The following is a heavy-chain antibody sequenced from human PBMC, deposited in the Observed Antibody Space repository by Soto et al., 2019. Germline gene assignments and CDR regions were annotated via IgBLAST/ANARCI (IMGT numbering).Heavy chain of an antibody. CDR2: IIPIFGTA. D-gene: IGHD5-18*01. CDR3: ARAHRLYSYGCFDY. J-gene: IGHJ4*02. Sequence: GASVKVSCKASGGTFSSYAISWVRQAPGQGLEWMGGIIPIFGTANYAQKFQGRVTITADKSTSTAYMELSSLRSEDTAVYYCARAHRLYSYGCFDYWGQGTLVTVSS. CDR1: GGTFSSYA. V-gene: IGHV1-69*06.